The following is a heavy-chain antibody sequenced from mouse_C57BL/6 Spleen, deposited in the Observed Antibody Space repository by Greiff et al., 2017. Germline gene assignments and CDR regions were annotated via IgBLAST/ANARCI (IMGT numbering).Heavy chain of an antibody. CDR2: IDPANGNT. J-gene: IGHJ4*01. Sequence: VQLQQSVAELVRPGASVKLSCTASGFNIKNTYMHWVKQRPEQGLEWIGRIDPANGNTKYAPKFQGKATITADTSSNTAYLQLSILASEDTAIYYCASRITAVVATDAMDYWGQGTSVTVSS. CDR3: ASRITAVVATDAMDY. V-gene: IGHV14-3*01. D-gene: IGHD1-1*01. CDR1: GFNIKNTY.